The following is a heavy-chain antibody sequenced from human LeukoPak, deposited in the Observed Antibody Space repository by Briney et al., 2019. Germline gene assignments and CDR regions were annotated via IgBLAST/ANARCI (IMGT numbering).Heavy chain of an antibody. J-gene: IGHJ3*02. V-gene: IGHV3-53*01. CDR2: IYTGGNT. Sequence: GGSLRLSCAASGFIVSSNYMNWVRQAPGKGLEWVSVIYTGGNTYYADSVKGRFTISRDNSKNTSYLQMHSLRAEDTAVYYCASPSSGQSFDIWGQGTMVTVSS. CDR3: ASPSSGQSFDI. CDR1: GFIVSSNY. D-gene: IGHD6-19*01.